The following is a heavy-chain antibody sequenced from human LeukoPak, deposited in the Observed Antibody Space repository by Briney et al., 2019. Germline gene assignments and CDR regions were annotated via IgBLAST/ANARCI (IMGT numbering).Heavy chain of an antibody. CDR2: IIPIFGTA. CDR1: GGTFSSYA. D-gene: IGHD6-19*01. V-gene: IGHV1-69*13. CDR3: ARDVAVAGIRYFDY. J-gene: IGHJ4*02. Sequence: SVKVSFKASGGTFSSYAISWVRQAPGQGLEWMGGIIPIFGTANYAQKFQGRVTITADESTSTAYMELSSLRSENTAVYYCARDVAVAGIRYFDYWGQGTLVTVSS.